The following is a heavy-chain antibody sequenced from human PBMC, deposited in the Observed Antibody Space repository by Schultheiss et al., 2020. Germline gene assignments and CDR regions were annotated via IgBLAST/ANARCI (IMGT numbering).Heavy chain of an antibody. CDR3: AHVPLHDYGDSFYYYGMDV. CDR1: GFSLSTSGVG. Sequence: SGPTLVKPTQTLTLTCTFSGFSLSTSGVGVGWIRQPPGKALECLALIYWDGDKRYSPSLKSRLTITKDTSKNQVVLTMTNMDPVDTATYYCAHVPLHDYGDSFYYYGMDVWGQGTTVTVSS. D-gene: IGHD4-17*01. V-gene: IGHV2-5*02. CDR2: IYWDGDK. J-gene: IGHJ6*02.